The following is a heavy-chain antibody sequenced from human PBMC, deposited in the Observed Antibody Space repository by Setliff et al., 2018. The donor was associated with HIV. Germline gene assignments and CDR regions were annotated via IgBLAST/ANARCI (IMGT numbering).Heavy chain of an antibody. CDR2: ISYIGST. Sequence: SETLSLTCTVSGGSIRSHYWSWIRQPPGKRLEWIGYISYIGSTDYNPSLKSRVTISVDTSKNQFSLKLTSVTATDTALYYCARDRSDDYYLTAYFDSLGQGTLVTVSS. J-gene: IGHJ4*02. CDR1: GGSIRSHY. CDR3: ARDRSDDYYLTAYFDS. D-gene: IGHD2-21*02. V-gene: IGHV4-59*11.